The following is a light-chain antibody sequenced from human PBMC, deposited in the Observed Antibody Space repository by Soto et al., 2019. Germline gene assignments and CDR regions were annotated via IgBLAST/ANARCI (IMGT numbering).Light chain of an antibody. V-gene: IGLV1-47*01. Sequence: QAVVTQPSSVSGTPGQGVTISCSGSISNIGNNYVYWFQQLPGTAPKVLSNRNDQRPSGVPVRFSGSKSGTSASLAISGLRSEDEADYYCAAWDDTVRSYVFGTGTKLTVL. CDR1: ISNIGNNY. J-gene: IGLJ1*01. CDR2: RND. CDR3: AAWDDTVRSYV.